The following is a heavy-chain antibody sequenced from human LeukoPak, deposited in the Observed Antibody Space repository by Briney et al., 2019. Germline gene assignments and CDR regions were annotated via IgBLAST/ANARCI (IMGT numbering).Heavy chain of an antibody. J-gene: IGHJ4*02. CDR2: ISAYNGNT. CDR1: GYTFTSYG. Sequence: ASVTVSCKASGYTFTSYGISWVRQAPGQGLEWMGWISAYNGNTNYAQKLQGRVTMTTDTSTSTAYMELRSLRSDDTAVYYCAVYDSSGYYGPFDYWGQGTLVTVSS. D-gene: IGHD3-22*01. CDR3: AVYDSSGYYGPFDY. V-gene: IGHV1-18*01.